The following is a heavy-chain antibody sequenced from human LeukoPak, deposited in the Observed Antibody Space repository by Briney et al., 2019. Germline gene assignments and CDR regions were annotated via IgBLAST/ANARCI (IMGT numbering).Heavy chain of an antibody. J-gene: IGHJ5*02. Sequence: GASLRLSCAASGFTVSNYWMTWVRQAPGNGLEWVAKIMQDGSEKYYVVSVKGRFTISSDNAKTSLYLQMHRLRAEDTAVYYSAGGYCSSTSCYAGTNWFDPWGQGNLVTVSS. CDR3: AGGYCSSTSCYAGTNWFDP. CDR1: GFTVSNYW. D-gene: IGHD2-2*01. V-gene: IGHV3-7*01. CDR2: IMQDGSEK.